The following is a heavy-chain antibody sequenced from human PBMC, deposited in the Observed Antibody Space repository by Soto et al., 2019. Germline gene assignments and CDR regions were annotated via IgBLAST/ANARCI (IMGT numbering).Heavy chain of an antibody. CDR1: GGSISSGDYY. J-gene: IGHJ5*02. CDR3: ARLAAAGERRLDP. D-gene: IGHD6-13*01. Sequence: SETLSLTCTVSGGSISSGDYYWCWIRQPPGKGLEWIGYIYYSGSTYYNPSLKSRVTISVDTSKNQFSLKLSSVTAADTAVYYCARLAAAGERRLDPWGQGTLVTVSS. CDR2: IYYSGST. V-gene: IGHV4-30-4*01.